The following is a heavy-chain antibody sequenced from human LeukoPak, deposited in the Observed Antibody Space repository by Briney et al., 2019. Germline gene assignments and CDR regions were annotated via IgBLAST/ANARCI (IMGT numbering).Heavy chain of an antibody. CDR1: GFTFSSYG. V-gene: IGHV3-30*02. D-gene: IGHD2-2*01. CDR3: AKDQEIVVVPAAINY. Sequence: GGSPRLSCAASGFTFSSYGMHWVRQAPGKGLEWVAFIRYDGSNKYYADSVKGRFTISRDNSKNTLYMQMNSLRAEDTAVYYCAKDQEIVVVPAAINYWGQGTLVTVSS. CDR2: IRYDGSNK. J-gene: IGHJ4*02.